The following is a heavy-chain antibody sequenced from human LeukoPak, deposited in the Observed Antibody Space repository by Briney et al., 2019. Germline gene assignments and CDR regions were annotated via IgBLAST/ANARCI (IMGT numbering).Heavy chain of an antibody. V-gene: IGHV1-69*05. CDR3: ARYNHGGYDLSWFDP. J-gene: IGHJ5*02. CDR1: GGTFSSYA. D-gene: IGHD5-12*01. CDR2: IIPIFGTA. Sequence: ASVKVSCKASGGTFSSYAISWVRQAPGQGLEWMGGIIPIFGTANYEQKFQGRVTITTDGSTSTAYMELSSLRSEDTAVYYCARYNHGGYDLSWFDPWGQGTLVTVSS.